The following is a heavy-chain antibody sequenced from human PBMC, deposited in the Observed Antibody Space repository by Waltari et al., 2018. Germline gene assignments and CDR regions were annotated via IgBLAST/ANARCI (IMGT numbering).Heavy chain of an antibody. CDR2: IYHSGST. V-gene: IGHV4-38-2*01. D-gene: IGHD6-19*01. CDR1: GYSITSGYY. J-gene: IGHJ4*02. Sequence: QVQLQESGPGLVKPSETLSLTCAVSGYSITSGYYWGWIRQPPGKGLEWIGSIYHSGSTYSNPSLKSRVTISVDTSKNQFSLKLSSVTAADTAVYYCARSKPEQWLVPFDYWGQGTLVTVSS. CDR3: ARSKPEQWLVPFDY.